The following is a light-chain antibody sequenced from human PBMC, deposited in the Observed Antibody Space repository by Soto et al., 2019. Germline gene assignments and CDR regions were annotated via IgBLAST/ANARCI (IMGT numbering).Light chain of an antibody. CDR3: LLSYSGEVWV. Sequence: QAVVTQEPSLTVSPGGTVTLTCGSSTGAVTSGHYPYWFQQKPGQAPRTLIYDTSNKHSWTPARFSGPLLGGKAALTLSGAQPEDEAEYYCLLSYSGEVWVFGGGTKLTVL. CDR1: TGAVTSGHY. V-gene: IGLV7-46*01. CDR2: DTS. J-gene: IGLJ3*02.